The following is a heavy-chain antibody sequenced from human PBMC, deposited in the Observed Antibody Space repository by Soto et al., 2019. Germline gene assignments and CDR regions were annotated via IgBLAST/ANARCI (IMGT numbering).Heavy chain of an antibody. CDR2: ISAYNGNT. D-gene: IGHD3-10*01. CDR1: GYTFTSYG. V-gene: IGHV1-18*01. CDR3: ARDQPYYYGSGSYLSGGWFDP. Sequence: ASVKVSCKASGYTFTSYGISWVRQAPGQGLEWMGWISAYNGNTNYAQKLQGRVTMSTDTSTSTAYMELRSLRSDDTAVYYWARDQPYYYGSGSYLSGGWFDPWGQGTLVTVSS. J-gene: IGHJ5*02.